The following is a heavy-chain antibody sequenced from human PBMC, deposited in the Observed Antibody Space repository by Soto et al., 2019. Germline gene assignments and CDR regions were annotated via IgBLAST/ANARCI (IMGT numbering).Heavy chain of an antibody. CDR2: LFSNDEE. Sequence: QVTLKESGPVLVKPTETLTLTCTVSGFSLSNARMGVSWIRQPPGKALEWLAHLFSNDEESYSTSLKSRLTLYKDTFKSQVVLTTTTMNPVDTATYYCAIGSLPGPDLGIDVWGKGTTVTVCS. V-gene: IGHV2-26*01. J-gene: IGHJ6*04. CDR1: GFSLSNARMG. D-gene: IGHD3-10*01. CDR3: AIGSLPGPDLGIDV.